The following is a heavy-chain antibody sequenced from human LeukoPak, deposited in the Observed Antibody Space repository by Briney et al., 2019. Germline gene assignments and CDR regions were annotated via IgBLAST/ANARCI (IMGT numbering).Heavy chain of an antibody. V-gene: IGHV3-21*01. CDR1: GFTFSSYS. J-gene: IGHJ3*02. Sequence: GGSLGLSCAASGFTFSSYSMNWVRQAPGKGLEWVSSISSSSSYIYYADSVKGRFTISRDNAKNSLYLQMNSLRAEDTAVYYCARDQGYCSGGSCYAGLGAFDIWGQGTMVTVSS. D-gene: IGHD2-15*01. CDR3: ARDQGYCSGGSCYAGLGAFDI. CDR2: ISSSSSYI.